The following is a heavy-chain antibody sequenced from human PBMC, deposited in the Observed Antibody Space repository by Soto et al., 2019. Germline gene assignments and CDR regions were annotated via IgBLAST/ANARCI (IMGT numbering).Heavy chain of an antibody. V-gene: IGHV1-69*01. CDR3: TRVLGYTLETVITRYDAMAV. Sequence: QVQLVQSGAEVKKPGSSVTVSCKTSGGTFSKDAINWVRQAPGQGLEWMGLRIPVFGSPIYAQKFQGRIRITEDESTSPAFMVLDSLRSDDTAVYYCTRVLGYTLETVITRYDAMAVWGQGTTFSVS. CDR2: RIPVFGSP. D-gene: IGHD5-18*01. J-gene: IGHJ6*02. CDR1: GGTFSKDA.